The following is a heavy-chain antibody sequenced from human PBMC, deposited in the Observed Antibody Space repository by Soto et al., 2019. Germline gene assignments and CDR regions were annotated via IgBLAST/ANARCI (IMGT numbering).Heavy chain of an antibody. CDR3: ARDNIVGSYSFDY. Sequence: QVQMVESGGGVVQSGRSLRLSCATSGFNFRSYGIHWVRQAPGKGLEWVGIIWYDGSNKYYADSVKGRFTISRDDSKNTVYLQMDSLRVEGTAIYYGARDNIVGSYSFDYWGQGSLVTVSS. V-gene: IGHV3-33*01. CDR1: GFNFRSYG. CDR2: IWYDGSNK. D-gene: IGHD1-26*01. J-gene: IGHJ4*02.